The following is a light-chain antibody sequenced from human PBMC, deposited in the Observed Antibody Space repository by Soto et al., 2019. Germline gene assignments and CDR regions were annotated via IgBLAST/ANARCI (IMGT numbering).Light chain of an antibody. Sequence: DFVMTPSPDSLAVSLGERATINCKSSQTLLYSSNSKSYLAWYQQKPGQSPKLLIHWASTRESGVPDRFSGSGSGTDFTLTIDSLQAEDVAVYYCQQYYNTPWTFGQGTKVDI. CDR2: WAS. V-gene: IGKV4-1*01. CDR3: QQYYNTPWT. CDR1: QTLLYSSNSKSY. J-gene: IGKJ1*01.